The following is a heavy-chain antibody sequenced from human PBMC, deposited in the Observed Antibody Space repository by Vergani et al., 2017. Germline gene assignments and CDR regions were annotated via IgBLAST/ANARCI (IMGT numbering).Heavy chain of an antibody. J-gene: IGHJ4*02. D-gene: IGHD3-9*01. V-gene: IGHV4-38-2*01. CDR2: IYHTGRT. CDR1: GFSIDNGYY. CDR3: ARRSGIVYDIFSGTQYFFDF. Sequence: QVQLQESGPGLVKPSETLSLTCAVSGFSIDNGYYWDWIRQPPGQGLEWIGSIYHTGRTHSNPSLKSRVTISVDTSNNHFSLRLNSLTAADTAVYYCARRSGIVYDIFSGTQYFFDFWGQGTLVTVSS.